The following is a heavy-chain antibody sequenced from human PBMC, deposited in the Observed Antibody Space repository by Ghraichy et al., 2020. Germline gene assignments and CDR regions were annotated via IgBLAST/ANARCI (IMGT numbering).Heavy chain of an antibody. D-gene: IGHD3-10*01. CDR1: GYTFTNYY. V-gene: IGHV1-46*01. CDR3: AREGNYFGSGSYSSYYNYYMGV. J-gene: IGHJ6*03. CDR2: INPSDGTI. Sequence: ASVKVSCKSFGYTFTNYYMHWVRQAPGQGLEWMGMINPSDGTITNAKKFQGRVTMTWDTSTGTAHMELSSLRSEDTAIYFCAREGNYFGSGSYSSYYNYYMGVWGKGTAVTVS.